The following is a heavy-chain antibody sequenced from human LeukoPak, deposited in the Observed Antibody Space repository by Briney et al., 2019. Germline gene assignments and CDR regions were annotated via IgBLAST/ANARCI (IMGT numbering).Heavy chain of an antibody. V-gene: IGHV3-66*01. D-gene: IGHD3-10*01. J-gene: IGHJ4*02. CDR1: GFTVSSNY. CDR3: ARTPGTMVRGVIIAPFDY. CDR2: ICSGGST. Sequence: GGSLRLSCAASGFTVSSNYMSWVRQAPGKGLEWVSVICSGGSTYYADSVKGRFTISRDNSKNTLYLQMNSLRAEDTAVYYCARTPGTMVRGVIIAPFDYWAREPWSPSPQ.